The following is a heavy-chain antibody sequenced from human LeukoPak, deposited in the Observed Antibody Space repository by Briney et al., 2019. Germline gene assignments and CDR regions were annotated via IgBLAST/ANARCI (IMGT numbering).Heavy chain of an antibody. D-gene: IGHD3-3*01. Sequence: SETLSLTCTVSGGSISSYYWSWIRQPAGKGLEWIGRIYTSGSTNYNPSLKSRVTMSVDTPKNQFSLKLSSVTAADTAVYYCARDGSGYYRYYYMDVWGKGTTVTVSS. V-gene: IGHV4-4*07. CDR1: GGSISSYY. CDR3: ARDGSGYYRYYYMDV. CDR2: IYTSGST. J-gene: IGHJ6*03.